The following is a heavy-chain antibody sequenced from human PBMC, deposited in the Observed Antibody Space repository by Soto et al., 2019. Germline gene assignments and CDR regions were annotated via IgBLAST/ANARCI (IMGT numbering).Heavy chain of an antibody. J-gene: IGHJ4*02. V-gene: IGHV1-2*02. CDR2: INPNSGGT. CDR3: AKSPGLD. Sequence: GASVKVSCKASGYTFTGYYMHWVRQAPGQGLEWMGWINPNSGGTNYAQKFQHRLTITRDTSANTAYLELSSLRSEDTAMYFCAKSPGLDWGQGSLVTVSS. CDR1: GYTFTGYY.